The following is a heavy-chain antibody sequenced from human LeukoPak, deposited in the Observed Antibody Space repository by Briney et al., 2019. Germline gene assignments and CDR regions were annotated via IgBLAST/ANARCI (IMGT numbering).Heavy chain of an antibody. CDR3: ARIRDGYNDAYDI. V-gene: IGHV1-2*02. CDR1: GYTFTGYY. CDR2: INPNSGGT. Sequence: ASVKVSCKASGYTFTGYYMHWVRQAPGQGLEWMGWINPNSGGTNYAQKFQGRVTMTRDTSISTAYMELSRLRSDDTAVYYCARIRDGYNDAYDIWGQGTMVTVSS. J-gene: IGHJ3*02. D-gene: IGHD5-24*01.